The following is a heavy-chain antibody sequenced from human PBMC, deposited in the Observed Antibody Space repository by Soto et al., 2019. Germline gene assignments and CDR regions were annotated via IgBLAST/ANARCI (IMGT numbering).Heavy chain of an antibody. CDR2: VSCSGGST. Sequence: PGGSLTLSCAASGFTFRSYAMSWVLQAPGKGLEWVSAVSCSGGSTYYADSVKGRFTISRDNPKHTLYLQMNSLSAEHTAVYYRANTPPRIAARPWFDPWGQGTLVTVSS. CDR1: GFTFRSYA. V-gene: IGHV3-23*01. D-gene: IGHD6-6*01. CDR3: ANTPPRIAARPWFDP. J-gene: IGHJ5*02.